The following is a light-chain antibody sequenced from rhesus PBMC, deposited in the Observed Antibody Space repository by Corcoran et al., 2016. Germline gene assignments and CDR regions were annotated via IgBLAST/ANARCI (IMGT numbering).Light chain of an antibody. CDR3: QQRNSYPWT. V-gene: IGKV1-33*01. CDR1: QGISNA. Sequence: DIQMTQSPSSLSASVGDKVTITCRASQGISNALAWYQQKPGKAPKLLISAASTLQSGVPSRFSGSGSGTDFTFPISSLLPEVFAVYYCQQRNSYPWTFGQGTKVEIK. CDR2: AAS. J-gene: IGKJ1*01.